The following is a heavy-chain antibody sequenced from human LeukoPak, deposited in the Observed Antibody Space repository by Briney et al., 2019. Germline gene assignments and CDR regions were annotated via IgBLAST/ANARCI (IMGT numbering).Heavy chain of an antibody. D-gene: IGHD4-17*01. CDR1: GFTFSNAW. Sequence: GGSLRLFCAAWGFTFSNAWMSCVREAPGKGLVWVGRIKSKTDGGTTDYAAPVRGKFTISRDDSKNTPYRQMNSLKTEDPAVYYFTTDLQDGAWVTDYWGQGTLVTVSS. CDR2: IKSKTDGGTT. V-gene: IGHV3-15*01. J-gene: IGHJ4*02. CDR3: TTDLQDGAWVTDY.